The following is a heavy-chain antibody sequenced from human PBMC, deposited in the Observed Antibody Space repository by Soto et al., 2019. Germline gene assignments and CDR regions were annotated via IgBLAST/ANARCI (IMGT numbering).Heavy chain of an antibody. D-gene: IGHD5-18*01. V-gene: IGHV1-69*02. J-gene: IGHJ6*02. CDR3: VSGYSYPRYYYYYGMDV. CDR2: IIPILGIA. CDR1: GGTFSSYT. Sequence: QVQLVQSGAEVTKPGSSVKVSCKASGGTFSSYTISWVRQAPGQGLEWMGRIIPILGIANYAQKFQGRVTITADKSTSTAYMELSSLRSEDTAVYYCVSGYSYPRYYYYYGMDVWGQGTTVTVSS.